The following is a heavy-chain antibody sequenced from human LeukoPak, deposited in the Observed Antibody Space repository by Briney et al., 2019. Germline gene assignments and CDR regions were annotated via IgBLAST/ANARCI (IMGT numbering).Heavy chain of an antibody. CDR3: TTDLDY. V-gene: IGHV3-15*01. Sequence: RAGGSLRLSCAGSGFIFRDVWMSWVRQVPGKGLEWVGRIKSKSDGGTIDYAAPVKGRVTMSRDDSKKTFSLEMNNLRTEDTGVYYCTTDLDYWGQGTLVTVSS. J-gene: IGHJ4*02. CDR2: IKSKSDGGTI. CDR1: GFIFRDVW.